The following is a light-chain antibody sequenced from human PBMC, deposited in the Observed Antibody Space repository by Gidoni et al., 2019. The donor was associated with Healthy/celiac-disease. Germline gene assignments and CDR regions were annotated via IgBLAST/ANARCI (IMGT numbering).Light chain of an antibody. CDR2: DAS. CDR3: QQRSNWPRT. Sequence: EIVLTQSPATLSLSPGERATLSCRASQSVSSYLAWYQQKPGQAPRLLIYDASNRATGIPARFSGSGSGKDFTLTISSLEPEDFAVYYCQQRSNWPRTFGPGTKVDI. J-gene: IGKJ3*01. V-gene: IGKV3-11*01. CDR1: QSVSSY.